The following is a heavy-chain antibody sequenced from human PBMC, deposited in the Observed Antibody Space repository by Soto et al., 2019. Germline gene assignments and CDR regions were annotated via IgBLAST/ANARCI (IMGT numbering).Heavy chain of an antibody. Sequence: VQLVESGGGLVQSGGPLRLSCSASGFDFCAYAMHWVRQAPEKGLEYISAINDNGDSDYYTQSVEGRFTISRDNSKNSLFLQMTGLRPEDTACYHCGKGRCRYNTCYTVPLVFWVQGTLVTVSS. CDR2: INDNGDSD. V-gene: IGHV3-64D*06. D-gene: IGHD2-2*02. CDR1: GFDFCAYA. CDR3: GKGRCRYNTCYTVPLVF. J-gene: IGHJ4*02.